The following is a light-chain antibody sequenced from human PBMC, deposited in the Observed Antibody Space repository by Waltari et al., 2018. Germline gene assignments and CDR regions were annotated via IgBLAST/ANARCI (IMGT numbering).Light chain of an antibody. V-gene: IGKV4-1*01. Sequence: DIVMTQSPDSLAVSLGERATINCKSSQRVLYSSHNKDYLAWYQQKQGQPPKLLIYWASTRESGVPDRFSGSGSGTDFTLTISSLQAEDVAVYYCQQYYSTPLTFGGGTKVEIK. CDR3: QQYYSTPLT. CDR1: QRVLYSSHNKDY. J-gene: IGKJ4*01. CDR2: WAS.